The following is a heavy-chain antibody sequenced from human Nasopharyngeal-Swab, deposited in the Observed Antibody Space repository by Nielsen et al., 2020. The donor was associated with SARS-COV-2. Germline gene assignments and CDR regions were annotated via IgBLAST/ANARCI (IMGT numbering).Heavy chain of an antibody. CDR2: ISSSSSYI. V-gene: IGHV3-21*01. D-gene: IGHD4-17*01. J-gene: IGHJ4*02. CDR3: ARDFTVTTEYYFDY. CDR1: GFTFSSYS. Sequence: GESLKISCAASGFTFSSYSMNWVRQAPGKGLEWVSSISSSSSYIYYADSVKGRFTISRDNAKNSLYLQMNSLRAEDTAVYYCARDFTVTTEYYFDYWGQGTLVTVSS.